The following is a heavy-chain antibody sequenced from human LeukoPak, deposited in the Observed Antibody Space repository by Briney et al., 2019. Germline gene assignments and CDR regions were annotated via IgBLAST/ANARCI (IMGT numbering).Heavy chain of an antibody. Sequence: GGSLRLSCAASGFTFSTYAMHWVRQAPGKGLEWVAVISYDGSNKYNADSVNGRFTISRDNSKDTLYLQMNSLRAEDTAVYYCARDNALHLGDLSIPTFDYWGQGTLVTVSS. D-gene: IGHD3-16*02. V-gene: IGHV3-30*04. J-gene: IGHJ4*02. CDR3: ARDNALHLGDLSIPTFDY. CDR2: ISYDGSNK. CDR1: GFTFSTYA.